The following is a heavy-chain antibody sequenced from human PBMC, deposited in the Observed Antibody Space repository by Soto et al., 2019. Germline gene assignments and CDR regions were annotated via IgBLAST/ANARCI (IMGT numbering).Heavy chain of an antibody. J-gene: IGHJ4*02. Sequence: EVQLLESGGGLVQPGGSLGLSCAASGFTFSSYAMSWVRQAPGKGLEWVSAISTSGGSTYYADSVKGRFTISRDNSKNTLYLQMNSLRAEDTALYYCAKDLGGYSGYAFDYWGQGTLVTVSS. CDR2: ISTSGGST. V-gene: IGHV3-23*01. D-gene: IGHD5-12*01. CDR1: GFTFSSYA. CDR3: AKDLGGYSGYAFDY.